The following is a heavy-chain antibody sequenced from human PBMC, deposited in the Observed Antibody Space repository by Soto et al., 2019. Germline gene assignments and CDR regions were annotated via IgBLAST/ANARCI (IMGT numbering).Heavy chain of an antibody. D-gene: IGHD1-26*01. CDR2: IYHSGST. J-gene: IGHJ6*02. CDR1: GGSISSSNC. CDR3: ARVAGSYCGGVDV. V-gene: IGHV4-4*01. Sequence: QVQLQESGPGLVKPSGTLSLTCAVSGGSISSSNCWSWVRQPPGKGLEWIGEIYHSGSTNFNPSPXXRXXISVDKSANPVSPKLTSATAADTAVCCSARVAGSYCGGVDVWGQGTTVTVSS.